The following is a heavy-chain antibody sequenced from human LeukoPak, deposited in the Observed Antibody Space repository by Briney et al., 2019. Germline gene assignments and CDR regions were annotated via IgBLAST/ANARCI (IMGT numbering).Heavy chain of an antibody. CDR2: TNGATGNT. CDR1: GYTFTNYA. CDR3: ARSPGGNARSFLDY. V-gene: IGHV1-3*02. J-gene: IGHJ4*02. Sequence: ASVKVSCKASGYTFTNYALHWVRQAPGQRLEWLGWTNGATGNTRFSQDFQDRLTITIDTSASTAYMELSSLRAEDTAVYYCARSPGGNARSFLDYWGQGTLVNVSS. D-gene: IGHD1-14*01.